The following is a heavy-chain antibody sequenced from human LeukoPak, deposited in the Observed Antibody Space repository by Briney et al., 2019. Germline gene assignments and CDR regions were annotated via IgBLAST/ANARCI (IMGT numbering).Heavy chain of an antibody. J-gene: IGHJ4*02. D-gene: IGHD3-22*01. CDR3: ARESGGLYYYDSSCFDRVFDY. CDR1: GYTFTGYY. V-gene: IGHV1-2*06. CDR2: INPNSGGT. Sequence: GASVKVSCKASGYTFTGYYMHWVRQAPGQGLEWMGRINPNSGGTNYAQKFQGRVTMTRDTSISTASMELSRLRSDDTPVYYCARESGGLYYYDSSCFDRVFDYWGQGTLVTVSS.